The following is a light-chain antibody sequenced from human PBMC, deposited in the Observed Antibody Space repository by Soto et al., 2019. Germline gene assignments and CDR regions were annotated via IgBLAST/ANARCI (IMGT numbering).Light chain of an antibody. CDR1: QSVSSY. CDR3: QQRSNWPLT. CDR2: DAS. V-gene: IGKV3-11*01. Sequence: EIVLTQSPATLSSSPGERATLSCRASQSVSSYLAWYQQKPGQAPRLLIYDASNRATGIPVRFSGSGSGTDFTLTISSLEPEDFAVYYCQQRSNWPLTLGGGTKVEIK. J-gene: IGKJ4*01.